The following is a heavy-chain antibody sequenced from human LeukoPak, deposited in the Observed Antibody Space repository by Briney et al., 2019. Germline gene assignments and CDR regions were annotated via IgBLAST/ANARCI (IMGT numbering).Heavy chain of an antibody. J-gene: IGHJ5*02. CDR1: GGSISSGGYS. V-gene: IGHV4-30-2*01. CDR2: IYHSGSI. D-gene: IGHD6-19*01. Sequence: SETLSLTCAVSGGSISSGGYSWSWVRQPPGKGLEWLVYIYHSGSIYYNPSRKSRVTISVDRSKNQFSLKLSSVTAADTAVYYCAREKWVESRGFFPWGQGSLVTVPS. CDR3: AREKWVESRGFFP.